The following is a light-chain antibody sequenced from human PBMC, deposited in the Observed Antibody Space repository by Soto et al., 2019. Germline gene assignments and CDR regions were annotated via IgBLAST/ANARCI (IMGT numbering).Light chain of an antibody. J-gene: IGKJ1*01. V-gene: IGKV3-20*01. CDR2: GAS. CDR1: QSVSNDF. CDR3: QQYGSSPPRT. Sequence: EIVVTQSAGMLSLSPWERATLSCRASQSVSNDFLAWYQQKPGQAPRLLIYGASTRATDVPDRFSGSGSGADFTLSISRLEPEDFAVYYCQQYGSSPPRTFGQGTKVDIK.